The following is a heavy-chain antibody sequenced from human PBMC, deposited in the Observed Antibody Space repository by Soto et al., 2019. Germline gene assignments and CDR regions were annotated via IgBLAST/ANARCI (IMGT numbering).Heavy chain of an antibody. CDR1: GFTFSSYA. V-gene: IGHV3-23*01. CDR3: ARDSDSRYCSSTSCSKFDY. D-gene: IGHD2-2*01. J-gene: IGHJ4*02. CDR2: ISGSGGIT. Sequence: GGSLRLSCAASGFTFSSYAMGWVRQAPGKGLDWVSVISGSGGITYSADSVKGRFTISRDNSKNILYLQMNSLRAEDTAIYYCARDSDSRYCSSTSCSKFDYWGQGTLVTVSS.